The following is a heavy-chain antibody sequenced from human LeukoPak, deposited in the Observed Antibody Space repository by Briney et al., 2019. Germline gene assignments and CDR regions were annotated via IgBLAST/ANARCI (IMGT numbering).Heavy chain of an antibody. D-gene: IGHD2-2*03. V-gene: IGHV3-30*18. CDR3: AKGGYCSSTSCYPNHFDS. CDR2: ISNDGSNK. CDR1: GVTLSPYA. J-gene: IGHJ4*02. Sequence: GGSLRLSCAGSGVTLSPYAMHWVRQAPGKGLEWVALISNDGSNKYYADPVKGRFTISRDNSKNTLDLQMNSLRAEDTAVYYCAKGGYCSSTSCYPNHFDSWGQGTLVIVSS.